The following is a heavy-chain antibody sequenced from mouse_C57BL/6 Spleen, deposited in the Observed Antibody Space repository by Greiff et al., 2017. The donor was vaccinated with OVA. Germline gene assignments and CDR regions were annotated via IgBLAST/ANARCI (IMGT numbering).Heavy chain of an antibody. J-gene: IGHJ1*03. Sequence: QVQLQQPGAELVMPGASVKLSCKASGYTFTSYWMHWVKQRPGQGLEWIGEIDPSDGYTNYNQKFKGKSTLTVDKSSSTAYMQLSSLTSEDSAVYSCARNVYYGSSYGGYFDVWGTGTTGTVSS. V-gene: IGHV1-69*01. D-gene: IGHD1-1*01. CDR2: IDPSDGYT. CDR3: ARNVYYGSSYGGYFDV. CDR1: GYTFTSYW.